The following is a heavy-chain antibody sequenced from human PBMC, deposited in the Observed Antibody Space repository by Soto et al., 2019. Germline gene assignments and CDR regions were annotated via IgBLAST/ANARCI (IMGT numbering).Heavy chain of an antibody. V-gene: IGHV3-30*18. CDR1: GFTFSSYG. J-gene: IGHJ4*02. Sequence: QVQLVESGGGVVQPGRSLRLSCAASGFTFSSYGMHWVRQAPGKGLEWVAVISYDGSTKYYADSVKGRFTISRDNSKNTLYLQMNSLRAEDTSVYYFAKLYDFWSGYYFDIWGQGTLVTVSS. CDR3: AKLYDFWSGYYFDI. CDR2: ISYDGSTK. D-gene: IGHD3-3*01.